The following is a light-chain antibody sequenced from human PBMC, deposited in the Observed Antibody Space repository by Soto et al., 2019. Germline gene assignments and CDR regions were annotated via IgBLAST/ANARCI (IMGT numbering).Light chain of an antibody. CDR3: NSYTGSSLVV. CDR1: SSDVGGSNY. CDR2: EVN. J-gene: IGLJ2*01. V-gene: IGLV2-14*01. Sequence: QSALTQPASVSGSPGQSISISCAGTSSDVGGSNYVSWYQHHPGKAPKLMIFEVNNRPSGVSDRFSGSKSGNTASLTISGLQAEDEAHYYCNSYTGSSLVVFGGGTKLTVL.